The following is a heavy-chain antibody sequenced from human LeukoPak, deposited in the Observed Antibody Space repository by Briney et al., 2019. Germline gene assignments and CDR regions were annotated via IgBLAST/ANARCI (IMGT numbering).Heavy chain of an antibody. CDR1: GFTFSSHC. CDR2: ISSSSSYI. V-gene: IGHV3-21*01. D-gene: IGHD3-9*01. J-gene: IGHJ6*02. CDR3: ARDLVEDLTGYYGMDV. Sequence: NAGGSLRLSCAASGFTFSSHCMNWVRQAPWKGLEWVSSISSSSSYIYYADSVKGRFTISRDNAKNSLYLQMNSLRAEDTAVYYCARDLVEDLTGYYGMDVWGQGTTVTVSS.